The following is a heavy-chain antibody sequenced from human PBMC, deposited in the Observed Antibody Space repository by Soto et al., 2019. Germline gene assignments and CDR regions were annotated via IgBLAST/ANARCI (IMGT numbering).Heavy chain of an antibody. Sequence: GGSLRLSCAASGFTFSSYAMSWVRQAPGKGLEWVSAISGSGGSTYYADSVKGRFTISRDNSKNTLYLQMNSLRAEDTAVYYCAKDAWYDYVWGSYRADWYNWFDPWGQGTLVTVSS. D-gene: IGHD3-16*02. CDR1: GFTFSSYA. V-gene: IGHV3-23*01. J-gene: IGHJ5*02. CDR2: ISGSGGST. CDR3: AKDAWYDYVWGSYRADWYNWFDP.